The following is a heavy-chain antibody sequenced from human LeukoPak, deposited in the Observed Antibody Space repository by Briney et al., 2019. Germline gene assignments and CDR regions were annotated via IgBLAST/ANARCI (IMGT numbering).Heavy chain of an antibody. V-gene: IGHV3-30*02. CDR1: GFTFSSYG. Sequence: PGGSLRLSCAASGFTFSSYGMHWVRQAPGKGLEWVAFIRYDGSNKYYADSVKGRFTISRDNSKNTLYLQMNSLRAEDTAVYYCAKDHWTLIYYYMDVWGKGTTVTVSS. D-gene: IGHD1-1*01. CDR2: IRYDGSNK. J-gene: IGHJ6*03. CDR3: AKDHWTLIYYYMDV.